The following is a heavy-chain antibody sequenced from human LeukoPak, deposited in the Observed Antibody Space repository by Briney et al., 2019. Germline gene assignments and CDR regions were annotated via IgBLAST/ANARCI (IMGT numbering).Heavy chain of an antibody. CDR3: AHPYYYGSGYYASAFDI. J-gene: IGHJ3*02. Sequence: SGPTLVNPTPTLTLTCTCSGFSLITRGVGVGWIRQPPGKALEWLSVIYWDDGKHYSPSLKSRLTITKDTSKNRVVLTMTNVDPVDTATYYCAHPYYYGSGYYASAFDIWGQGTMVTVSS. CDR1: GFSLITRGVG. V-gene: IGHV2-5*02. CDR2: IYWDDGK. D-gene: IGHD3-10*01.